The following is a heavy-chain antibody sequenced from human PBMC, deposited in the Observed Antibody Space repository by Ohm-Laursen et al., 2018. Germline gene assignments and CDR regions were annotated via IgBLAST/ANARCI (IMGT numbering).Heavy chain of an antibody. J-gene: IGHJ2*01. CDR1: GFTFSSYG. V-gene: IGHV3-33*06. Sequence: SLRLSCSASGFTFSSYGMHWVRQAPGKGLEWVAVIWYDGSNKYYADSVKGRFTISRDNSKNTLYLQMNSLRAEDTAVYYCAKDGDSSGYYVSVFWYFDLWGRGTLVTVSS. CDR2: IWYDGSNK. D-gene: IGHD3-22*01. CDR3: AKDGDSSGYYVSVFWYFDL.